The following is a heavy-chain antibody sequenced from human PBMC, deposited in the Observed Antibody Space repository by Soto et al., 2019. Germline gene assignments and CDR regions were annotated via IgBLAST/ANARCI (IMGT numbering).Heavy chain of an antibody. CDR2: IYYSGST. CDR1: GGSISSGGYY. D-gene: IGHD5-12*01. Sequence: RSLTCTVSGGSISSGGYYWSWIRQHPGKGLEWIGYIYYSGSTYYNPSLKSRVTISVDTSKNQFSLKLSSVTAADTAVYYCARVTGGGDGYNYEGPPPFDYWGQGTLVTVSS. V-gene: IGHV4-31*03. CDR3: ARVTGGGDGYNYEGPPPFDY. J-gene: IGHJ4*02.